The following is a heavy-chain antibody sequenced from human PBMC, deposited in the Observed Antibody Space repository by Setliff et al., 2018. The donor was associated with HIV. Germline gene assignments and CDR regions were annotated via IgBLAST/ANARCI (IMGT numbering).Heavy chain of an antibody. J-gene: IGHJ4*02. CDR1: GFTFSFYG. Sequence: HPGGSLRLSCAASGFTFSFYGMHWVRQAPGKGLEWVSGIGWNSGSIGYADSVKGRFTISRDNAKNSLYLQMNSLRAEDTALYYCAKVVGYYDSSGPRGYYFDYWGQGTLVTVSS. D-gene: IGHD3-22*01. V-gene: IGHV3-9*01. CDR3: AKVVGYYDSSGPRGYYFDY. CDR2: IGWNSGSI.